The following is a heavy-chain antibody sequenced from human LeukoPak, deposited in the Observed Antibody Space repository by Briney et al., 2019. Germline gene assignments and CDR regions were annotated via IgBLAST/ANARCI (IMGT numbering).Heavy chain of an antibody. CDR1: GGSISSSSYY. D-gene: IGHD2-15*01. V-gene: IGHV4-39*01. CDR2: IYYSGST. J-gene: IGHJ6*03. CDR3: ARQGLGPQPVDYYYYMDV. Sequence: SETLSLTCTVSGGSISSSSYYWGWIRQPPGKGLEWIGSIYYSGSTYYNPSLKSRVTISVDTSKNQFSLKLSSVTAADTAVYYCARQGLGPQPVDYYYYMDVWGKGTTVTVSS.